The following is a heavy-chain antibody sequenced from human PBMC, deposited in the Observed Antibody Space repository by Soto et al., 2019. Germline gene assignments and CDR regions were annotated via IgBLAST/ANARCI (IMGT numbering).Heavy chain of an antibody. V-gene: IGHV2-5*01. CDR2: IYWNDFK. D-gene: IGHD5-12*01. CDR1: GFSFKTSGVG. J-gene: IGHJ6*02. Sequence: ESPPTLVNPTQTLTLTWTCAGFSFKTSGVGVGWIRQPPGETLEWLALIYWNDFKRYTPSLESRLTITKHTYKNQVLLTVTNVDPADTATYYCAHSRGYNGYEGPPLYEMDVWGQGTTVTVSS. CDR3: AHSRGYNGYEGPPLYEMDV.